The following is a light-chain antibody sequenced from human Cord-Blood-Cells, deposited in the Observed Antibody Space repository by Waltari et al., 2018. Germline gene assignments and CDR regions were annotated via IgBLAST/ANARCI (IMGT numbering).Light chain of an antibody. CDR2: EVS. J-gene: IGLJ3*02. Sequence: QSALTQPASVSGSPGQSLTNSRTETSSYVGSYNSVSWYQQHSGKAPKLMMYEVSRRPSGVSNRFSGSKSGNTASLTISGLQAEDEADYYCCSYAGSSTLVFGGGTKLTVL. CDR1: SSYVGSYNS. CDR3: CSYAGSSTLV. V-gene: IGLV2-23*02.